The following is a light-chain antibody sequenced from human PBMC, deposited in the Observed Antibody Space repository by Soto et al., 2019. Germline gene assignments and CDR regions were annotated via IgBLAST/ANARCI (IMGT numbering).Light chain of an antibody. Sequence: EIVLTPTPGTLSLSPWERAPLSCRASQSVSSNYLAWYQQKPGQAPRLLIFGASSRATGIPDRFSGSGSGTDFTLTISRLEPEDFAVYYCQQFDDSQWTFGQGTKVDI. J-gene: IGKJ1*01. CDR3: QQFDDSQWT. V-gene: IGKV3-20*01. CDR1: QSVSSNY. CDR2: GAS.